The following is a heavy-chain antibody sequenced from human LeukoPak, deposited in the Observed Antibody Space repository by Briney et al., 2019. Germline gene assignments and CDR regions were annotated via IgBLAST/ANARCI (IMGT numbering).Heavy chain of an antibody. D-gene: IGHD4/OR15-4a*01. Sequence: GGSLRLSCAASGFTFSSYWMHWVRQAPGKGLEWVAVISYDGSNKYYADSVKGRFTISRDNSKNTLYLQMNSLRAEDTAVYYCAKGLWVDPLWGQGTMVTVSS. J-gene: IGHJ3*01. CDR2: ISYDGSNK. CDR3: AKGLWVDPL. V-gene: IGHV3-30*18. CDR1: GFTFSSYW.